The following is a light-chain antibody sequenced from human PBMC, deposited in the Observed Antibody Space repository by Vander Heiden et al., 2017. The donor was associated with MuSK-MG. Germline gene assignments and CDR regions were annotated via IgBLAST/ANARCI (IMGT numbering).Light chain of an antibody. CDR1: QRVSNNF. CDR2: DAS. Sequence: EVVLTQSPGTMSLSPGERATLSCRASQRVSNNFLAWYQQKPGQAPRLLIYDASSRDTGIPDRFRGSASGTDFTLTISRLEPEDFAVYYCQQHGTYPATTFPGWTKV. CDR3: QQHGTYPATT. J-gene: IGKJ4*01. V-gene: IGKV3-20*01.